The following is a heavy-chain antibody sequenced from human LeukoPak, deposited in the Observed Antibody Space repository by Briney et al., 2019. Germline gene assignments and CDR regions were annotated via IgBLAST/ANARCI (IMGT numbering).Heavy chain of an antibody. CDR1: GGSISSSSYY. J-gene: IGHJ4*02. D-gene: IGHD2-15*01. CDR2: IDESGST. V-gene: IGHV4-39*01. CDR3: ASAAQTLGYCSGGSSYSSRPFDY. Sequence: SETLSLTCTVSGGSISSSSYYWGCIRQPPGKGLEWNGSIDESGSTYYTPSLKSRVTIYVDTSKNQFSLKLSSMTAADTAVYYCASAAQTLGYCSGGSSYSSRPFDYWGQGTLVTVSS.